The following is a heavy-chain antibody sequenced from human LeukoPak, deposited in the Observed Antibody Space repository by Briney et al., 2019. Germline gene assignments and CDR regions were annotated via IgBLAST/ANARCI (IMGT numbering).Heavy chain of an antibody. J-gene: IGHJ1*01. CDR2: IWDDGSEK. D-gene: IGHD3-9*01. Sequence: GRSLRLSCEASEFIFSSYGMHWVRQAPGKGLEWVAAIWDDGSEKYYGDSVRGRFTISRDNSKNTLYLQMNSLRAEDTAVYYCAKDPPLYFDWPEGYFQHWGQGTLVTVSS. V-gene: IGHV3-33*06. CDR1: EFIFSSYG. CDR3: AKDPPLYFDWPEGYFQH.